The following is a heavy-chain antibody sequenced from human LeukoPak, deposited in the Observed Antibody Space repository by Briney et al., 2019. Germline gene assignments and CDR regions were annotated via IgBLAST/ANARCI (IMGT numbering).Heavy chain of an antibody. Sequence: GGSLRLSCAASGFTFNHYYMTWIRQAPGKGLEWVSYISSSSSYTNYADSVKGRFTISRDNAKNSLYLHMNSLRAEDTAVYYCARGGGYYYDSSDYYREEYFQHWGQGTLVIVSS. J-gene: IGHJ1*01. V-gene: IGHV3-11*05. CDR1: GFTFNHYY. D-gene: IGHD3-22*01. CDR3: ARGGGYYYDSSDYYREEYFQH. CDR2: ISSSSSYT.